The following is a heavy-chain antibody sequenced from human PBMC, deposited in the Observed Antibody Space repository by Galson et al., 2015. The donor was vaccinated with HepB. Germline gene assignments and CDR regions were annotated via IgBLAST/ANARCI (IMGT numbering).Heavy chain of an antibody. V-gene: IGHV3-30*04. CDR2: ISYDGNSK. Sequence: LEWVAVISYDGNSKSYAHSVEGRFTISRDNSKNKLYLQMNSLRAEDTALYYCARDSQGDPFDYWGQGTLVTVSS. J-gene: IGHJ4*02. D-gene: IGHD3-16*01. CDR3: ARDSQGDPFDY.